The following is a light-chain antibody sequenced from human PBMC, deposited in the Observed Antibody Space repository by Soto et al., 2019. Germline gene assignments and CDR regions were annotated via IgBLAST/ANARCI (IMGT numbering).Light chain of an antibody. CDR2: LAT. CDR3: LQHYAYPWT. CDR1: QDISRF. V-gene: IGKV1-17*03. Sequence: IQLTQSPSSLSASVGDRVTITFRASQDISRFLAWFQQNPGKVPKRLVYLATALQNGAPSRFSGSGSGTEFNFTISSLQPEAFATYYCLQHYAYPWTFGQGTKVDIK. J-gene: IGKJ1*01.